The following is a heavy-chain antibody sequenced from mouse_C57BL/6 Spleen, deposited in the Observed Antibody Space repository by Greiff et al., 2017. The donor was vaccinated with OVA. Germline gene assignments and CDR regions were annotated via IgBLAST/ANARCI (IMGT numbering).Heavy chain of an antibody. CDR2: INPNNGGT. D-gene: IGHD2-4*01. V-gene: IGHV1-18*01. Sequence: EVQRVESGPELVKPGASVKIPCKASGYTFTDYNMDWVKQSHGKSLEWIGDINPNNGGTIYNQKFKGKATLTVDKSSSTAYMELRSLTSEDTAVYYCARIDYDDYAMDYWGQGTSVTVSS. CDR1: GYTFTDYN. CDR3: ARIDYDDYAMDY. J-gene: IGHJ4*01.